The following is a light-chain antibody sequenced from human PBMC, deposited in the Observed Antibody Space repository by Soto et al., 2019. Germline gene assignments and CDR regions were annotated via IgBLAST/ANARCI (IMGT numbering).Light chain of an antibody. CDR2: AAS. Sequence: DIQLTQSPSFLSASVGDRVTITCRASQGITNHLAWYQQKPGKAPNLLIYAASTLQGGVPSRFSGSGSGTHFTLTISSLQPEDFATYYCQQLTSNPLTFGGGTKVEIK. CDR1: QGITNH. V-gene: IGKV1-9*01. J-gene: IGKJ4*01. CDR3: QQLTSNPLT.